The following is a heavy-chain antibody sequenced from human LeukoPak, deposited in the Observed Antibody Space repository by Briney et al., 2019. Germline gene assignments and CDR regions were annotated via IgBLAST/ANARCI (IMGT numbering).Heavy chain of an antibody. D-gene: IGHD5-18*01. Sequence: PSETLSLTCTVSGGSISSSSYYWSWIRQPPGKGLEWIGEINHSGTTNYNPSLNSRVTILVDTSKNQVSLELSSVTAADTAVYYCARDNRYRYGSDQWGQGTLVTVSS. CDR1: GGSISSSSYY. CDR2: INHSGTT. V-gene: IGHV4-39*07. CDR3: ARDNRYRYGSDQ. J-gene: IGHJ4*02.